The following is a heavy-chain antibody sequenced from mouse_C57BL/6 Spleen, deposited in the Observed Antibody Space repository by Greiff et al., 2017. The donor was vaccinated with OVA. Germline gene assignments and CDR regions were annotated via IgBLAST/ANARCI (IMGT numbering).Heavy chain of an antibody. CDR2: INPSSGYT. V-gene: IGHV1-7*01. J-gene: IGHJ4*01. CDR1: GYTFTSYW. CDR3: ARGATVEGDY. D-gene: IGHD1-1*01. Sequence: VQRVESGAELAKPGASVKLSCKASGYTFTSYWMHWVKQRPGQGLEWIGYINPSSGYTKYNQKFKDKATLTADKSSSTAYMQLSSLTYEDSAVYDCARGATVEGDYWGQGTSVTVSS.